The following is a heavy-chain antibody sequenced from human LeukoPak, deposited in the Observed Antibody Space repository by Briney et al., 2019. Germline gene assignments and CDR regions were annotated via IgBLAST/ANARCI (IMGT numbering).Heavy chain of an antibody. Sequence: GESLKISCKGSGYSFTSYWIGWVRQMPGKGLEGMGIIYPGDSDTRYSPSFQGQVTISADKSISTAYLQWSSPKASDTAMYYCARHPHDSSGYYDYWGQGTLVTVSS. CDR1: GYSFTSYW. D-gene: IGHD3-22*01. J-gene: IGHJ4*02. CDR2: IYPGDSDT. CDR3: ARHPHDSSGYYDY. V-gene: IGHV5-51*01.